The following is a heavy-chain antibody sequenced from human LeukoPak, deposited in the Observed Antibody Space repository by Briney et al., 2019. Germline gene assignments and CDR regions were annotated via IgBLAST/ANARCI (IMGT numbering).Heavy chain of an antibody. CDR1: GFAFSSYV. D-gene: IGHD6-13*01. CDR3: AKVDGVRAAPGRGRVDS. J-gene: IGHJ4*02. CDR2: ITGSGGST. V-gene: IGHV3-23*01. Sequence: GGSLRLSCAASGFAFSSYVMTWVRQAPGKGLEWVSGITGSGGSTYDADSVKGRFTVSRDNSKSTLYLQLNSLRVEDTAVYYCAKVDGVRAAPGRGRVDSWGQGTLVTVSS.